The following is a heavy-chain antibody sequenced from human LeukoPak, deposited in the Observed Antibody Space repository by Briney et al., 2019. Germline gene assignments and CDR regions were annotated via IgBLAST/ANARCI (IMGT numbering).Heavy chain of an antibody. D-gene: IGHD6-6*01. CDR1: GFTFSNFW. V-gene: IGHV3-7*03. J-gene: IGHJ4*02. CDR2: IKQDETEK. Sequence: GGSLRLSCTASGFTFSNFWMGWVRQAPGKGLEWVANIKQDETEKFYLGSVKGRFTISRDDAKNSLYLQMNSLRVEDTALYYCANTHCDSSPIVWNFWGQGTLVTVSS. CDR3: ANTHCDSSPIVWNF.